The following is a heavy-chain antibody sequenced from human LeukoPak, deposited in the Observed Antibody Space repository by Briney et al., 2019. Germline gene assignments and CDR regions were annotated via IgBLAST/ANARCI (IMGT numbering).Heavy chain of an antibody. CDR1: GGSFSGYY. Sequence: PSETLSLTCAVYGGSFSGYYWSWIRQPPGKGLEWIGEINHSGSTNYNPSLKSRVTISVDTSKNQFSLKLSSVTAADTAVYYCARGSGLSSSRFDYWGQGTLVTVSS. J-gene: IGHJ4*02. V-gene: IGHV4-34*01. D-gene: IGHD6-13*01. CDR2: INHSGST. CDR3: ARGSGLSSSRFDY.